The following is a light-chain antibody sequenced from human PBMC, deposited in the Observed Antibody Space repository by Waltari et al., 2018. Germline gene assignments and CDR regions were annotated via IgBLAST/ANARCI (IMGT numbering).Light chain of an antibody. CDR3: QHYVRLPAT. Sequence: EIVLTQSPGTLSLSLGERATLSCRASQSVSRALAWYQQKPGQAPRLLIYGASTRATGIPDRFSGSGSGTGFSLTISRLEPDDFAVYYCQHYVRLPATFGQGTTVEI. J-gene: IGKJ1*01. CDR2: GAS. V-gene: IGKV3-20*01. CDR1: QSVSRA.